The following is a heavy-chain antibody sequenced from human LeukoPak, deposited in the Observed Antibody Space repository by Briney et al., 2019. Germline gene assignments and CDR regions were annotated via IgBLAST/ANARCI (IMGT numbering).Heavy chain of an antibody. Sequence: GGSLRLSCAASGFTFSDYYISWIRQAPGKGLEWVSYISSSGSTIYYADSVKGRFTISRDNAKNSLYLQMNSLRAEDTAVYYCATSHGGAGSYYIGPVYYYYYMDVWGKGTTVTVSS. CDR3: ATSHGGAGSYYIGPVYYYYYMDV. CDR2: ISSSGSTI. V-gene: IGHV3-11*04. CDR1: GFTFSDYY. D-gene: IGHD3-10*01. J-gene: IGHJ6*03.